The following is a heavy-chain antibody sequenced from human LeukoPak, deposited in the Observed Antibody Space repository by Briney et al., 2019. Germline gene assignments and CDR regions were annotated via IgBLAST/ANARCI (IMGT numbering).Heavy chain of an antibody. CDR2: INHSGST. CDR1: GGSFSGYY. J-gene: IGHJ4*02. D-gene: IGHD2-8*01. Sequence: SETLSLTCAVYGGSFSGYYWSWIRQPPGKGLEWIGEINHSGSTNYNPSLKSRVTISVDTSKNQFSLKLSSVTAADTAVYYCASNRRILYVGSFDNWGQGTLVTVSS. V-gene: IGHV4-34*01. CDR3: ASNRRILYVGSFDN.